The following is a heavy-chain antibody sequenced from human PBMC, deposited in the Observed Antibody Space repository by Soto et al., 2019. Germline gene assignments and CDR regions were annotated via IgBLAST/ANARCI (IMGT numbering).Heavy chain of an antibody. CDR1: GGSINSDDYY. V-gene: IGHV4-31*03. J-gene: IGHJ4*02. CDR3: ASLRGSGTNYLFDY. Sequence: QVQLQESVPGLVTPSQTLSLTCTVSGGSINSDDYYWTWIRQQPGKGLEWTGYIFYNGNTYYNPSLQSRLSISIDTSKNLFSPKVTSVTAADTAVDYCASLRGSGTNYLFDYWGQGTLLCVPS. CDR2: IFYNGNT. D-gene: IGHD3-10*01.